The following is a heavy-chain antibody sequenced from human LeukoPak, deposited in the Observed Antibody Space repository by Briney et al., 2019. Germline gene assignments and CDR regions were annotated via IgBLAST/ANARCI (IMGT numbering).Heavy chain of an antibody. J-gene: IGHJ6*04. V-gene: IGHV3-21*04. CDR3: TRAKPGEHSYYDMDV. CDR2: ISSRSTHI. CDR1: GFAFSTYT. D-gene: IGHD2-21*01. Sequence: GGALRLSCAASGFAFSTYTMNWVRQAPGKELEWVSSISSRSTHIYYADSVKGRFIISRDNAKNSLYLQMNSLRAEDTALSYCTRAKPGEHSYYDMDVWGKGTTVTVSS.